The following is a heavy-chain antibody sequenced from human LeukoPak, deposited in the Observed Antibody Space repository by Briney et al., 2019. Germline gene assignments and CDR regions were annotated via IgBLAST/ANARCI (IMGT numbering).Heavy chain of an antibody. D-gene: IGHD5-12*01. CDR2: ISSRGST. CDR3: ARSDIVATIPFDY. CDR1: GDSISNGHYY. V-gene: IGHV4-39*01. J-gene: IGHJ4*02. Sequence: SETLSLTCSVSGDSISNGHYYWGWIRQPPGKGLEWLATISSRGSTYYNPSLKSRVTISVDTSKNQFSLKLSSVTAADTAVYYCARSDIVATIPFDYWGQGTLVTVSS.